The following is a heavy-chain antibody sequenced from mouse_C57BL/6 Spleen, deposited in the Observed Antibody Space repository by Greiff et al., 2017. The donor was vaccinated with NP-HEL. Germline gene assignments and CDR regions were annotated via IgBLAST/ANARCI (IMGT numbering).Heavy chain of an antibody. CDR2: INPSSGYT. CDR3: ARRAPTTVVPYYAMDY. J-gene: IGHJ4*01. D-gene: IGHD1-1*01. CDR1: GYTFTSYW. V-gene: IGHV1-7*01. Sequence: VQLQQSGAELAKPGASVKLSCKASGYTFTSYWMHWVKQRPGQGLEWIGYINPSSGYTKYNQKFKDKATLTADKSSSTAYMKLSSLTYEDSAVYYCARRAPTTVVPYYAMDYWGQGTSVTVSS.